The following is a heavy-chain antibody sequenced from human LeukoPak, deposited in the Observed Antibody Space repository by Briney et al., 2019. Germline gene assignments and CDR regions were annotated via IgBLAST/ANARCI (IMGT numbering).Heavy chain of an antibody. D-gene: IGHD3-3*01. J-gene: IGHJ6*03. Sequence: ASVKVSCKASGGTFSSYAISWVRQAPGQGLEWMGGIIPIFGTANYAQKFQGRVTITADESTSTAYMELSSLRSEDTAVYYCARDSPYYGFWSGSAPSSYYYYMDVWGKGTTVTVSS. CDR3: ARDSPYYGFWSGSAPSSYYYYMDV. CDR1: GGTFSSYA. CDR2: IIPIFGTA. V-gene: IGHV1-69*13.